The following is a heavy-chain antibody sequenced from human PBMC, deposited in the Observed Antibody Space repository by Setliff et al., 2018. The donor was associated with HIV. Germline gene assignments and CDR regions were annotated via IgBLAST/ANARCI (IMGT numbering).Heavy chain of an antibody. CDR1: GYTLTDLS. D-gene: IGHD2-2*01. J-gene: IGHJ4*02. V-gene: IGHV1-24*01. Sequence: GASVKVSCKASGYTLTDLSIHWVRQAPGKGLEWMGGFDPEDGETVYAQKFQGRVTITTDTSTSTAYMELRSLRSDDTALYYCARKPTGSPSDYWGQGTLVTVSS. CDR2: FDPEDGET. CDR3: ARKPTGSPSDY.